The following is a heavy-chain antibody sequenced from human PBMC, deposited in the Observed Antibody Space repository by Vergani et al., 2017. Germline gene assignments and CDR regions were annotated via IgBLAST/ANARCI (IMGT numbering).Heavy chain of an antibody. J-gene: IGHJ5*02. CDR3: ARDQKYIAVARGFDP. D-gene: IGHD6-19*01. Sequence: QVQLQESGPGLVKPSQTLSLTCTVSGGSISSGDYYWSWIRQPPGKGLEWIGYIYYSGSTYYNPSLKSRVTISVDTSKNQFSLKLSSVTAADMAVYYCARDQKYIAVARGFDPWGQGTLVTVSS. CDR1: GGSISSGDYY. V-gene: IGHV4-30-4*08. CDR2: IYYSGST.